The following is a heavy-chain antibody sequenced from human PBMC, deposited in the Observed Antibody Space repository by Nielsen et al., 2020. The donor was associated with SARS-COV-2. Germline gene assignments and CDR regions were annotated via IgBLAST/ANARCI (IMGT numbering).Heavy chain of an antibody. D-gene: IGHD1-20*01. CDR3: AINWNLDY. CDR1: GFTFSSYA. Sequence: GGSLRLSCAASGFTFSSYAMSWVRQAPGKGLEWVSSISASAGTFYADSVKGQFIISRDNSKNILYLQMNSLRAEDTAVYYCAINWNLDYWGQGTLVTVSS. V-gene: IGHV3-23*01. CDR2: ISASAGT. J-gene: IGHJ4*02.